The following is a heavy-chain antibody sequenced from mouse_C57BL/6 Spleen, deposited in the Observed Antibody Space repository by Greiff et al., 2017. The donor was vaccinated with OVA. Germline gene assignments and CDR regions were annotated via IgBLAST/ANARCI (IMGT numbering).Heavy chain of an antibody. CDR3: ASMTITTRGFAY. J-gene: IGHJ3*01. Sequence: VQLQQSVAELVRPGASVKLSCTASGFNIKNTYMHWVKQRPEPGLEWIGRIDPANGNTKYAPKFQGKATITADTSSTPAYLQLSSLTSEDTAIYYCASMTITTRGFAYWGQGTLVTVSA. V-gene: IGHV14-3*01. D-gene: IGHD2-3*01. CDR2: IDPANGNT. CDR1: GFNIKNTY.